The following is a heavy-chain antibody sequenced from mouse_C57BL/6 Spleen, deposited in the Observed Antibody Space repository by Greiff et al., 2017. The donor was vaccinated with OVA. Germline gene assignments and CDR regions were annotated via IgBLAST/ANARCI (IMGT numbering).Heavy chain of an antibody. D-gene: IGHD2-1*01. Sequence: QVQLQQPGTELVKPGASVKLSCKASGYTFTSYWMHWVKQRPGQGLEWIGNINPSNGGTNYNEKFKSKATLTVDKSSSTAYMQLSSLTSEDSAVYYCARSGGNYVDWYFDVWGTGTTVTVSS. CDR2: INPSNGGT. J-gene: IGHJ1*03. CDR1: GYTFTSYW. CDR3: ARSGGNYVDWYFDV. V-gene: IGHV1-53*01.